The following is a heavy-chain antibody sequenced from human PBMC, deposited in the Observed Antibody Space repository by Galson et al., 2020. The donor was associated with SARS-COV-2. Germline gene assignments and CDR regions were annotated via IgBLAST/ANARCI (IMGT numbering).Heavy chain of an antibody. J-gene: IGHJ4*02. CDR2: IYYSGST. CDR3: ARQQQLALDY. V-gene: IGHV4-59*01. D-gene: IGHD6-13*01. CDR1: GGSIRSYY. Sequence: SETLSLTCTVSGGSIRSYYWSWIRQPPGKGLEWIGYIYYSGSTNYNPSLKSRVTISVDTSKNQFSLRLSSVTAADTAVYYCARQQQLALDYWGQGTLVTVSS.